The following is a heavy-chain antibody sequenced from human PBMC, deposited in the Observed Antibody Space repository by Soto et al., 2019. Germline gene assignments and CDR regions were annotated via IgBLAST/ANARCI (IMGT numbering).Heavy chain of an antibody. CDR2: IYYSGST. D-gene: IGHD3-10*01. Sequence: QLRLQESGPGLVKPSETLSLTCTVSDGSISSTTYYWGWIRQPPGKGLEWIGTIYYSGSTYYNPSLKSRVSISVDTSKNQFSLRLSSVTAADTAVYYCARHYTYYYGSGDRGYFDYWGQGSLVTVSS. V-gene: IGHV4-39*01. J-gene: IGHJ4*02. CDR1: DGSISSTTYY. CDR3: ARHYTYYYGSGDRGYFDY.